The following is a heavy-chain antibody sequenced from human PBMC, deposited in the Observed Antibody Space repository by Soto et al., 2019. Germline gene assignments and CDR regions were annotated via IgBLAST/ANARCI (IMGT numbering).Heavy chain of an antibody. D-gene: IGHD1-26*01. CDR2: ISAGGGST. J-gene: IGHJ6*02. CDR3: ASYRVDYGMDV. CDR1: AFTFSSYA. V-gene: IGHV3-23*01. Sequence: GRSLRLAWAAAAFTFSSYAMSWVRQAPGKGLEWVSGISAGGGSTSYADSVKGRFTISRDTSKNTLYLQMNSLRAEDTAVYYCASYRVDYGMDVWGQGTTVTVSS.